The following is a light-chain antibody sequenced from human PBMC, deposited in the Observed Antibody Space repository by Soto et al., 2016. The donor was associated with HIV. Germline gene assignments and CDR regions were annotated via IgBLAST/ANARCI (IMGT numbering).Light chain of an antibody. J-gene: IGLJ2*01. V-gene: IGLV3-19*01. CDR1: SLRSYY. Sequence: SSELTQDPAVSVALGQTVRITCQGDSLRSYYASWYQQKPGQAPVLVIYGKNNRPSGIPDRFSGSSSGNTASLTITGAQAEDEADYYCNSRDSSGTIWDVVFGGGTKLTVL. CDR2: GKN. CDR3: NSRDSSGTIWDVV.